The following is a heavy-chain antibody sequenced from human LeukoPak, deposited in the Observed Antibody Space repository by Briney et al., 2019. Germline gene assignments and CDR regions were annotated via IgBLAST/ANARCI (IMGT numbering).Heavy chain of an antibody. D-gene: IGHD3-3*01. CDR1: GFTFSSYW. CDR3: ARVHFGSDSFDF. Sequence: SGGSLRLSCAASGFTFSSYWMSWVRQAPGKGLEWVANIKQDGSEKYFVDSVRGRFTISRDNAKNSLYLQMNSLRAEDTAVYYCARVHFGSDSFDFWGQGTMVTASS. V-gene: IGHV3-7*01. CDR2: IKQDGSEK. J-gene: IGHJ3*01.